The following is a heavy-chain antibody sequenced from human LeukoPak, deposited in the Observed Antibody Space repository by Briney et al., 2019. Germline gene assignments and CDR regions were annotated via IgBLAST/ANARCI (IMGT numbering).Heavy chain of an antibody. Sequence: PSQTLSLTCAISGDSVSSNTAAWYWIRQSPSRGLEWLGRTYYRSKWYYEYAVSVRSRITINVDTSKNQFSLQLNSVTPEDTAVYYCAGDPSDDQGLDYWGQGTLVTVSS. D-gene: IGHD3-16*01. CDR2: TYYRSKWYY. CDR1: GDSVSSNTAA. J-gene: IGHJ4*02. CDR3: AGDPSDDQGLDY. V-gene: IGHV6-1*01.